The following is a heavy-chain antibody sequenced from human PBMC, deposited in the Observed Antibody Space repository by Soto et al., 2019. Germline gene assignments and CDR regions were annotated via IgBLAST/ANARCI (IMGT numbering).Heavy chain of an antibody. CDR1: GGSISSGDYY. CDR2: IYYSGST. D-gene: IGHD2-2*01. V-gene: IGHV4-30-4*01. Sequence: SETLSLTCTVSGGSISSGDYYWSWIRQPPGKGLEWIGYIYYSGSTYYNPSLKSRVTISVDTSKNQFSLKLSSVTAADTAVYYCARESSSTTHNWFDPWGQGTLVT. CDR3: ARESSSTTHNWFDP. J-gene: IGHJ5*02.